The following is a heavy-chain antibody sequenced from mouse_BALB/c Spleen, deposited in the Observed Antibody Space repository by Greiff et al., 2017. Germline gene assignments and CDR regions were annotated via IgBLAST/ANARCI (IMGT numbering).Heavy chain of an antibody. CDR2: ISSGSSTI. J-gene: IGHJ1*01. V-gene: IGHV5-17*02. Sequence: EVQLVESGGGLVQPGGSRKLSCAASGFTFSSFGMHWVRQAPEKGLEWVAYISSGSSTIYYADTVKGRFTISRDNPKNTLFLQMTSLRSEDTAMYYCARYSLLRSYWYFDVWGAGTTVTVSS. D-gene: IGHD1-2*01. CDR3: ARYSLLRSYWYFDV. CDR1: GFTFSSFG.